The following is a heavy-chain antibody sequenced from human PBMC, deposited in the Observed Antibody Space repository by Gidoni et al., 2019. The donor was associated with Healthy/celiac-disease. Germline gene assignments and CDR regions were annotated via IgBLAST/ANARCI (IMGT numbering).Heavy chain of an antibody. CDR2: IYYSGST. Sequence: QVQLQESGPGLVKPSETLSLTRTVSGGSISSYYWSWIRQPPGKGLEWIGYIYYSGSTNYNPSLKSRVTISVDTSKNQFSLKLSSVTAADTAVYYCARHWTSGSQVDYWGQGTLVTVSS. D-gene: IGHD3-3*01. CDR1: GGSISSYY. V-gene: IGHV4-59*08. CDR3: ARHWTSGSQVDY. J-gene: IGHJ4*02.